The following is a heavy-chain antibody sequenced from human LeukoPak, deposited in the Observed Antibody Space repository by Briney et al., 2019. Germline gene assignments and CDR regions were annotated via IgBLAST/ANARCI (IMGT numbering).Heavy chain of an antibody. V-gene: IGHV4-59*12. CDR2: IYYSGST. D-gene: IGHD4-17*01. CDR1: GGSISSYY. Sequence: SETLSPTCTVSGGSISSYYWSWIRQPPGKGLEWIGYIYYSGSTNYNPSLKSRVTISVDTSKNQFSLKLSSVTAADTAVYYCARVGRLRLAYWGQGTLVTVSS. J-gene: IGHJ4*02. CDR3: ARVGRLRLAY.